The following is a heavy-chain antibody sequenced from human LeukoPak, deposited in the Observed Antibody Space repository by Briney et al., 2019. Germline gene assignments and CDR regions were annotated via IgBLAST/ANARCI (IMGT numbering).Heavy chain of an antibody. CDR3: ASVGFGAPLYFDY. CDR1: GGSISSSSYY. D-gene: IGHD3-10*01. V-gene: IGHV4-39*01. Sequence: SETLSLTCTVSGGSISSSSYYWGWIRQPPGKGLEWIGSIYYSGSTYYNPSLKSRVTISVDTSKNQFSLKLSSVTAADTAVYYCASVGFGAPLYFDYWGQGTLVTVSS. CDR2: IYYSGST. J-gene: IGHJ4*02.